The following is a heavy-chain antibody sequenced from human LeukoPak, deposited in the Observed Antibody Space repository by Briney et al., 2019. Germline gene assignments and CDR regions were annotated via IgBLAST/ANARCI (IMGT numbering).Heavy chain of an antibody. D-gene: IGHD3-10*01. V-gene: IGHV3-23*01. Sequence: HSGGSLRLSSAASGFTFSSYAMSWVRQAPGKGLEWVSAISGSGGSTYYADSVKGRFTISRDNSKNTLYLQMNSLRAEDTAVYYCAKAPYGSGSYFPYYFDYWGQGTLVTVSS. J-gene: IGHJ4*02. CDR3: AKAPYGSGSYFPYYFDY. CDR2: ISGSGGST. CDR1: GFTFSSYA.